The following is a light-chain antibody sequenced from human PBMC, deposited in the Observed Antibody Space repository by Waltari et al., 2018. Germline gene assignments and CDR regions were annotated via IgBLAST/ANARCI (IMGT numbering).Light chain of an antibody. V-gene: IGKV4-1*01. CDR1: KNIVYSSNNKNY. Sequence: DIVMTQSPDSLAVSLGARATINCKSSKNIVYSSNNKNYLAWYQLKPGQAPKLLFYWASTRESGVPDRFSGSGSGTEFTLTINSLQAEDVAVYYCQQHYSTPRTFGQGTKVEIK. CDR2: WAS. CDR3: QQHYSTPRT. J-gene: IGKJ1*01.